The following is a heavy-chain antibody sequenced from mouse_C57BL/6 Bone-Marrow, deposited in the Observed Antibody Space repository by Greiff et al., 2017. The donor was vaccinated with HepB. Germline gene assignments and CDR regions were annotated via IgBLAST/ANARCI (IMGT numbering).Heavy chain of an antibody. D-gene: IGHD2-4*01. CDR1: GFSLTSYG. CDR3: AKHGEIYYDYEIWYFDV. V-gene: IGHV2-9*01. J-gene: IGHJ1*03. CDR2: IWGGGST. Sequence: QVQLKESGPGLVAPSQSLSITCTVSGFSLTSYGVDWVRQPPGKGLEWLGVIWGGGSTNYNSALMSRLSISKDNSKTQVFLKMNSLQTDDTAMYYGAKHGEIYYDYEIWYFDVWGTGTTVTVSS.